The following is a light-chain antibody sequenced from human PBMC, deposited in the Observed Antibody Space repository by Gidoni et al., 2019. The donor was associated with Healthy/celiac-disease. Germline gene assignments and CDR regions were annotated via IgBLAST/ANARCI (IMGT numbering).Light chain of an antibody. CDR1: QSVSSY. J-gene: IGKJ4*01. CDR3: QQRSNWPLT. CDR2: DAS. Sequence: EIVLTQSPATLSLSPRERATLSCRASQSVSSYLAWYQQKPGQAPRLLIYDASNRATGIPARFSGSGSGTDFTLTISSLEPEDFAVYYCQQRSNWPLTFGGGTKVENK. V-gene: IGKV3-11*01.